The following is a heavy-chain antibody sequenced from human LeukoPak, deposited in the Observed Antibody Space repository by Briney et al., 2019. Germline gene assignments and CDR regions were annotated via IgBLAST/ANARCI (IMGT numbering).Heavy chain of an antibody. Sequence: GRSPRLSCAASGFSFSYYSMHWVRQAPGKGLEWVAVISYDGSDKYYADSVKGRFTMSRDNSKNTLYLQMNSLRIEDTAIYYCARVQIELATIYSPVFIYSDYWGQGTLVTVSS. V-gene: IGHV3-30-3*01. J-gene: IGHJ4*02. D-gene: IGHD5-12*01. CDR1: GFSFSYYS. CDR2: ISYDGSDK. CDR3: ARVQIELATIYSPVFIYSDY.